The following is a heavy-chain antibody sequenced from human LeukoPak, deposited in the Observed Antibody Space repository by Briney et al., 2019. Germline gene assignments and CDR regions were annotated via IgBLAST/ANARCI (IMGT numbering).Heavy chain of an antibody. V-gene: IGHV3-48*03. CDR1: GFTFRSYE. CDR2: ISSSGDTK. Sequence: PGGSLRLSCAASGFTFRSYEMNWVRQAPGKGLEWISYISSSGDTKYYADSVKGRFTFSRDNAKNSLYLQMNSLRGEDAAVYYCARIRGYYCDYWGQGTPVTVSS. CDR3: ARIRGYYCDY. J-gene: IGHJ4*02.